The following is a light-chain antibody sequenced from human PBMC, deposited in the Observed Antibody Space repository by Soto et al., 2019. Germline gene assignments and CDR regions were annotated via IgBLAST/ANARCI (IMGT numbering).Light chain of an antibody. Sequence: DIQMTQSPSTLSASVGDRVTITCRASQSISTWLSWYQQKPGKAPKVLIYTASNLQSGVSSRFSGSGSGTEFTLTISSLQPDDFATYYCQDYNSWTFGQGTKVEI. J-gene: IGKJ1*01. CDR1: QSISTW. CDR2: TAS. V-gene: IGKV1-5*03. CDR3: QDYNSWT.